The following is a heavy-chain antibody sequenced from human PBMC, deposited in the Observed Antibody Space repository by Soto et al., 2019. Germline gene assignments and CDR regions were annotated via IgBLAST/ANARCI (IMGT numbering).Heavy chain of an antibody. CDR2: VSGFNGDT. D-gene: IGHD3-10*01. J-gene: IGHJ4*02. CDR3: ARDRITMPRGPRLAY. V-gene: IGHV1-18*01. Sequence: GASVKVSCKAFGYTFTNYYITWVRQAPGQGLEWMGCVSGFNGDTKFAQKFQGRVTMTTDTSASTAYMELRSLSSDDTAVYYCARDRITMPRGPRLAYWGQGTLVTVSS. CDR1: GYTFTNYY.